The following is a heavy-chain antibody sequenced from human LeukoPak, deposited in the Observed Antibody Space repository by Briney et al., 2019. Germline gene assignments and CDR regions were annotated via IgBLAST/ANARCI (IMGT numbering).Heavy chain of an antibody. V-gene: IGHV3-21*01. D-gene: IGHD3-10*01. CDR3: ATPLIYMVRGVILSEPSTY. CDR1: GFTFSNAW. Sequence: PGGSLRLSCAASGFTFSNAWMSWVRQAPGKGLEWVSSISSSSSYIYYADSVKGRFTISRDNAKNSLYLQMNSLRAEDTAVYYCATPLIYMVRGVILSEPSTYWGQGTLVTVSS. CDR2: ISSSSSYI. J-gene: IGHJ4*02.